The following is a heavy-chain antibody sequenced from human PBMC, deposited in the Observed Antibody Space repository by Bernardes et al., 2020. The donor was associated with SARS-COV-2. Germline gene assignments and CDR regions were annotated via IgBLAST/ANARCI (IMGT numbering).Heavy chain of an antibody. CDR2: ISDSGST. V-gene: IGHV4-59*01. Sequence: WESLRLTCTVSGGSISHYSGSWIRQPPGKGLDWIGYISDSGSTNYNPSLKSRVTISVDTSKNQFSLKLRSVTPADTAVYYCVRSGGALGAYWGQGTLVTVSS. D-gene: IGHD3-10*01. J-gene: IGHJ4*02. CDR1: GGSISHYS. CDR3: VRSGGALGAY.